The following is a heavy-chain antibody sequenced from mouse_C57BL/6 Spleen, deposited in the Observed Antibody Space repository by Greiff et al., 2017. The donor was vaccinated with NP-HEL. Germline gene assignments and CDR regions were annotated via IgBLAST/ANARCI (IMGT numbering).Heavy chain of an antibody. D-gene: IGHD1-1*01. V-gene: IGHV1-22*01. CDR1: GYTFTDYN. Sequence: EVQLQQSGPELVKPGASVKMSCKASGYTFTDYNMHWVKQSHGKSLEWIGYINPNNGGTSYNQKFKGKATLTVNKSSSTAYMELRSLTSEDSAVYYCAREGIYYYGMPGAYWGQGTLVTVSA. CDR2: INPNNGGT. J-gene: IGHJ3*01. CDR3: AREGIYYYGMPGAY.